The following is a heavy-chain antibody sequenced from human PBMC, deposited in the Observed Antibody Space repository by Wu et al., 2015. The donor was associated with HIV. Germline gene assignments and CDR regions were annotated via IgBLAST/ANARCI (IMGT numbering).Heavy chain of an antibody. Sequence: QVQLVQSGAEVKEPGASVKVSCKTSGDTFNFYALNWVRQAPGQGLEWMGRIVPILGITNYAQIFQGRFTMTADRFTNTAYMELSSLRSDDTAVYYCATERTVAITHFDSWDQGTLVTVSS. D-gene: IGHD3-22*01. CDR3: ATERTVAITHFDS. V-gene: IGHV1-69*04. CDR2: IVPILGIT. J-gene: IGHJ4*02. CDR1: GDTFNFYA.